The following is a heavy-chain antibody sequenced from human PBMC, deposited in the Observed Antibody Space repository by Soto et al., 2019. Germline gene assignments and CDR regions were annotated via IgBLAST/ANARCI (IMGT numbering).Heavy chain of an antibody. CDR3: AKLIGGVKAIGGTGNWLDP. CDR1: GFIFSSYG. D-gene: IGHD3-3*01. CDR2: ISHDGSNK. Sequence: HPGGSLRLSCAASGFIFSSYGMYWIRQAPGKGLEWVAGISHDGSNKYYGDSVKGRCTISRDNSKNTLFLQIDSLRAEDTAVYYCAKLIGGVKAIGGTGNWLDPWGQGTLVTVSS. V-gene: IGHV3-30*18. J-gene: IGHJ5*02.